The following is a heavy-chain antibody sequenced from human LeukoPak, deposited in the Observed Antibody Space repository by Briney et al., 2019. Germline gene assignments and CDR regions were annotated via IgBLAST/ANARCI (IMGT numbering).Heavy chain of an antibody. V-gene: IGHV3-53*01. J-gene: IGHJ5*02. Sequence: GGSLRLSCAASAFTVSSNHMIWVRQAPGKGLEWVSIIYSGGNTDYADSVKGRFTISRDTSKNTLYLQMNSLRAEDTAVYYCLQYNSGSAWGQGTLVTVSS. CDR2: IYSGGNT. D-gene: IGHD3-10*01. CDR3: LQYNSGSA. CDR1: AFTVSSNH.